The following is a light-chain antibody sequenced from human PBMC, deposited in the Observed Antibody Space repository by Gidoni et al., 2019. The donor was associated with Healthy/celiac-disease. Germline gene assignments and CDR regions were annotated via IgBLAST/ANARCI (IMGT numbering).Light chain of an antibody. V-gene: IGKV1-39*01. CDR3: QQSYSTPRT. CDR1: QSISSY. Sequence: DIQMTQSPSSLSASVGDRVTITRRASQSISSYLNWYQQKPGKAPKLLIYAASSLQSGVPSRFSGRGSGTDFTLTISSLQPEDFATYYCQQSYSTPRTFXQXTKVEIK. CDR2: AAS. J-gene: IGKJ1*01.